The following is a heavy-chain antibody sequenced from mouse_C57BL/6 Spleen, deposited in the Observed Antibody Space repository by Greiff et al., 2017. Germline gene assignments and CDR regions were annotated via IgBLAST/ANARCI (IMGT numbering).Heavy chain of an antibody. Sequence: VQRVESGAELVRPGTSVKMSCKASGYTFTNYWIGWAKQRPGHGLEWIGDIYPGGGYTNYNEKFKGKATLTADKSSSTAYMQFSSLTSEDSAIYYCARGRSNYPYYYAMDYWGQGTSATVSS. J-gene: IGHJ4*01. CDR1: GYTFTNYW. CDR2: IYPGGGYT. CDR3: ARGRSNYPYYYAMDY. V-gene: IGHV1-63*01. D-gene: IGHD2-5*01.